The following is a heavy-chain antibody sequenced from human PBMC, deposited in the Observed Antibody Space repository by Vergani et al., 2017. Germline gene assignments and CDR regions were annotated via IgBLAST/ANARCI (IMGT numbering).Heavy chain of an antibody. V-gene: IGHV2-5*02. CDR2: IYWDDDK. CDR3: ARIYGSGSSNWFDP. CDR1: GFSLSTSGVG. J-gene: IGHJ5*02. Sequence: QITLKESGPTLVKPTQTLTLTCTFSGFSLSTSGVGVGWIRQPPGKALEWLALIYWDDDKRYSPSLKSRLTITKDTSKNQVVLTMTNMDPVDTATYYCARIYGSGSSNWFDPWGQGTLVTVSS. D-gene: IGHD3-10*01.